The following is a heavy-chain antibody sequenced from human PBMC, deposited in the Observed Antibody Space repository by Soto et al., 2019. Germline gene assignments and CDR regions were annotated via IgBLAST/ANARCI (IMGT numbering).Heavy chain of an antibody. D-gene: IGHD2-8*01. CDR2: INHSGST. CDR1: GASIRSSTYQ. V-gene: IGHV4-39*07. Sequence: PSATLSLTCTVSGASIRSSTYQWGWIRQPPGKGLEWIGEINHSGSTNYNPSLKSRVTISVDTSKNQFSLKLSSVTAADTAVFYCAREEVSLWCPKGPCGMEGWGQAPTVTV. J-gene: IGHJ6*02. CDR3: AREEVSLWCPKGPCGMEG.